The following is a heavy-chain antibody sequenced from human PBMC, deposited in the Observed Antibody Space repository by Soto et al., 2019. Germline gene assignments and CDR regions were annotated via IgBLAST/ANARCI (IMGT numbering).Heavy chain of an antibody. CDR3: ARGHYYDSSGYYLSQVYNWFDP. V-gene: IGHV4-30-2*01. J-gene: IGHJ5*02. D-gene: IGHD3-22*01. CDR1: GGSISSGGYS. Sequence: SETLSLTCAVSGGSISSGGYSWSWIRQPPGKGLEWIGYIYHSGSTYYNPSLKSRVTISVDRSKNQFSLKLSSVTAADTAVYYCARGHYYDSSGYYLSQVYNWFDPWGQGILVTVSS. CDR2: IYHSGST.